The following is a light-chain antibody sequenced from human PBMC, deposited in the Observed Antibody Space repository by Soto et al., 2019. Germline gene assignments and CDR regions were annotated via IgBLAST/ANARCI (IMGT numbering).Light chain of an antibody. J-gene: IGKJ5*01. CDR1: ESVGDY. CDR2: GAT. Sequence: PGERATLSCWASESVGDYLAWYQQKPGQAPRLLIYGATKRTSGTPDRFSGTGSETAFTLAIRRLEPGDFAVYYCQQYVTSPAITFGQGTQLEIK. V-gene: IGKV3-20*01. CDR3: QQYVTSPAIT.